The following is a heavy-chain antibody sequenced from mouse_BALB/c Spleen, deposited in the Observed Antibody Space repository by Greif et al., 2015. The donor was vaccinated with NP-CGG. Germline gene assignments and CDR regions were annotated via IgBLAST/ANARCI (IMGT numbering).Heavy chain of an antibody. CDR3: TRSLYGNYYFDY. CDR1: GYSFTSYW. V-gene: IGHV1-5*01. CDR2: IYPGNSDT. J-gene: IGHJ2*01. Sequence: VQLQQSGTVLARPGASVKMSCKASGYSFTSYWMHWVKQRPGQGLEWIGAIYPGNSDTSYNQKFKGKAKLTAVTSASTAYMELSSLTNEDSAVYYCTRSLYGNYYFDYWGQGTTLTVSS. D-gene: IGHD2-10*02.